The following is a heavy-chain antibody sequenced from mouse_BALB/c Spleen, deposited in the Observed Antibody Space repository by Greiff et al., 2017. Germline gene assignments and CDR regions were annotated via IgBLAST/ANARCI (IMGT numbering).Heavy chain of an antibody. J-gene: IGHJ3*01. D-gene: IGHD2-1*01. CDR1: GFSLTSYG. V-gene: IGHV2-9*02. CDR3: ARDRGGNSAWFAY. Sequence: VMLVESGPGLVAPSQSLSITCTVSGFSLTSYGVHWVRQPPGKGLEWLGVIWAGGSTNYNSALMSRLSISKDNSKSQVFLKMNSLQTDDTAMYYCARDRGGNSAWFAYWGQGTLVTVSA. CDR2: IWAGGST.